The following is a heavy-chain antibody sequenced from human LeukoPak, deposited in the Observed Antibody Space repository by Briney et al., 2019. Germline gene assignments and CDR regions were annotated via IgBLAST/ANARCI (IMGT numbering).Heavy chain of an antibody. CDR2: IWYDGSNK. J-gene: IGHJ5*02. Sequence: GGSLRLSCAASGFIFSTYGMPWVRQAPGKGLEWVAVIWYDGSNKDYADSVKGRFTISRDNAKNSLYLQMNSLRAEDTALYHCAISSYSSGLDPWGQGTLVTVSS. CDR1: GFIFSTYG. D-gene: IGHD6-25*01. CDR3: AISSYSSGLDP. V-gene: IGHV3-33*03.